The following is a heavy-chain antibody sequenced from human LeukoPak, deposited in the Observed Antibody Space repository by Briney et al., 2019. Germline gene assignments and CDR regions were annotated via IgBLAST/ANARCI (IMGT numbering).Heavy chain of an antibody. Sequence: ASVKVSCKASGYTFTSYDINWVRQATGQGLEWMGLMNPNSGNTGYAQKFQGRVTMTRNTSISTAYMELSSLRSEDTAVYYCARVLAGSGWYDVFDIWAQGTMVTVSS. CDR3: ARVLAGSGWYDVFDI. J-gene: IGHJ3*02. CDR1: GYTFTSYD. CDR2: MNPNSGNT. D-gene: IGHD6-19*01. V-gene: IGHV1-8*01.